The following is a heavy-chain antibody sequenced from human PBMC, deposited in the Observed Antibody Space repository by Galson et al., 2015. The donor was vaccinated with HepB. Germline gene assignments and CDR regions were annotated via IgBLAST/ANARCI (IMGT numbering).Heavy chain of an antibody. CDR1: GYTFSTYG. V-gene: IGHV1-18*01. CDR2: MSGDNQST. J-gene: IGHJ4*02. CDR3: ARDLYDFGDY. Sequence: SVKVSCKASGYTFSTYGISWVRQASGQGLEWMGWMSGDNQSTKFAQKFQGRATMTKDTSTTTAYMELRSLRSDDTAVYYCARDLYDFGDYWGQGTLLTVSS. D-gene: IGHD3-3*01.